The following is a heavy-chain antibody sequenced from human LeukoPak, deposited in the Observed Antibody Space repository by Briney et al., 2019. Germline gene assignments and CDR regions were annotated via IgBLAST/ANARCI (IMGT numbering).Heavy chain of an antibody. J-gene: IGHJ4*02. Sequence: SETLSLTCAVYGGSFSGYYWTYIRQPPGKGLEWIGYIYYSGSTNYNPSLKSRVTISVDTSKNQFSLKLSSVTAADTAVYYCARGSYGSGSYHHDYWGQGTLVAVSS. D-gene: IGHD3-10*01. V-gene: IGHV4-59*01. CDR3: ARGSYGSGSYHHDY. CDR1: GGSFSGYY. CDR2: IYYSGST.